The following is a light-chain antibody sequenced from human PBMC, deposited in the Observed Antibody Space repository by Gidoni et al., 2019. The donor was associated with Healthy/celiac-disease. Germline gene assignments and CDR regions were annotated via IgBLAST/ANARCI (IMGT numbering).Light chain of an antibody. V-gene: IGLV2-11*01. J-gene: IGLJ2*01. CDR3: CSYAGSYTYVV. CDR1: SSDVGGYNY. CDR2: DVS. Sequence: QSALTQPSSVSGSPGPSVTISCTGTSSDVGGYNYVSWYQQHPGKAPKLIIYDVSKRPSGVPDRFSGSKSGNTASLTISGLQAEDEADYYCCSYAGSYTYVVFGGGTKLTVL.